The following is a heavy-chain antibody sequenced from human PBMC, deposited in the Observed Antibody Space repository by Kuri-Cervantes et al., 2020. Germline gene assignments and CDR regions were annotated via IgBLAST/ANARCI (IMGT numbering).Heavy chain of an antibody. J-gene: IGHJ1*01. CDR3: ARSSVAGTRVIQH. CDR2: ITSGSSYI. CDR1: GFTFSSYT. Sequence: GESLKISCAASGFTFSSYTMNWVRQAPGKGPEWVSLITSGSSYIYYADSVKGRFTISRDNAQTSVYLQMNSLRAEDTAVYYCARSSVAGTRVIQHWGQGTLVTVSS. D-gene: IGHD6-19*01. V-gene: IGHV3-21*01.